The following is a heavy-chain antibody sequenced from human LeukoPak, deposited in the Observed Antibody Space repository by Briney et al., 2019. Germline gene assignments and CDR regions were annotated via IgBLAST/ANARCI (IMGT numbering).Heavy chain of an antibody. CDR1: GFTFNSYS. CDR3: VRDNRYAFDI. V-gene: IGHV3-48*01. J-gene: IGHJ3*02. Sequence: TGGSLRLSCAASGFTFNSYSMNWVRQAPGKGLEWIAYITNTIHYADSVKGRFTISRDNARNSLYLQMNSLRAGDTAVYYCVRDNRYAFDIWGQGTMVTVSS. CDR2: ITNTI.